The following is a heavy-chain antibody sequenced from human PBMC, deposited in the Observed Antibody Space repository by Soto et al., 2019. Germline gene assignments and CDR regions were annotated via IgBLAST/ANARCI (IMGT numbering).Heavy chain of an antibody. Sequence: QITLKESGPTLVRPTQTLTLTCTFSGFSLSTSGVGVGWIRQPPGKALEWLALIYWDDAKRYSPSLKSRLTITNDTSKNQVVLTMTNMDPVDTATYYCAHSRCGGDCLQSYSSHYYYGMDVWGQGTTVTVSS. V-gene: IGHV2-5*02. D-gene: IGHD2-21*02. CDR1: GFSLSTSGVG. CDR2: IYWDDAK. CDR3: AHSRCGGDCLQSYSSHYYYGMDV. J-gene: IGHJ6*02.